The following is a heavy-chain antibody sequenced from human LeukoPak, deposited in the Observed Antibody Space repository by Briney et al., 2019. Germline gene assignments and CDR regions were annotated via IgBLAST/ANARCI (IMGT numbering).Heavy chain of an antibody. CDR3: ARGLGYSSGWNFDY. CDR2: MNPNSGNT. J-gene: IGHJ4*02. Sequence: RASVKVSCKASGYTFTSYDINWVRQATGQGLEWMGWMNPNSGNTGYAQKFQGRVTITRNTSISTAYMELSSLRSEDTAVYYCARGLGYSSGWNFDYWGQGTLVTVSS. D-gene: IGHD6-19*01. CDR1: GYTFTSYD. V-gene: IGHV1-8*03.